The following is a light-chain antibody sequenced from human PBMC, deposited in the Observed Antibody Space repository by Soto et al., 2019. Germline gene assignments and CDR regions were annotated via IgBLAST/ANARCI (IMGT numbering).Light chain of an antibody. CDR3: QQYGGSPRT. CDR1: QSVGGTF. V-gene: IGKV3-20*01. CDR2: GAS. J-gene: IGKJ1*01. Sequence: ETVLTQSPGTLSLSPGEGATLSCRASQSVGGTFLAWYQQKGGQAPRLLIHGASNRATGIPDRFSGSGSGTDFTLTISRLGPEDFAVYYCQQYGGSPRTFGQGTKVDIK.